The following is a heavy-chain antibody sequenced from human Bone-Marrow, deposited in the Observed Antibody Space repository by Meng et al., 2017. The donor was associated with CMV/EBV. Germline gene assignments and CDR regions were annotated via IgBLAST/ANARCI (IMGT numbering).Heavy chain of an antibody. D-gene: IGHD4-11*01. CDR1: SVGCADYY. CDR2: IYYRGST. CDR3: ARAGTVTAYYYCGMDV. Sequence: SVGCADYYWRCIRHPPRKGLLWIGYIYYRGSTTNNPSPKSRVTISVDTSKNQFSLKLSSATAADTAVYYCARAGTVTAYYYCGMDVWGQGTTVTVSS. J-gene: IGHJ6*02. V-gene: IGHV4-30-4*08.